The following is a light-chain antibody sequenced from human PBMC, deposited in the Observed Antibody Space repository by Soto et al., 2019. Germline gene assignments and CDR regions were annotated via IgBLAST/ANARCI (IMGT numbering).Light chain of an antibody. J-gene: IGKJ2*01. CDR2: GAS. V-gene: IGKV3-20*01. CDR1: QSVSSSY. Sequence: EIVLTQSPGTLSLSPGERATLSCRASQSVSSSYLAWYQQKPGQAPRLLIYGASSRATGIRDRFSGSGSGKDFTLTISRLAPDDFAVYYCQQYGSSPRTCGQGTKLEIK. CDR3: QQYGSSPRT.